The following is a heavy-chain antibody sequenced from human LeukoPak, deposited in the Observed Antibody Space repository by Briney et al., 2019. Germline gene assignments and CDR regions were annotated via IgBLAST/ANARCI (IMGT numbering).Heavy chain of an antibody. D-gene: IGHD3-22*01. CDR3: ARAGYYYDSSGVYDY. CDR1: GGSISSSNYY. CDR2: IYYSGST. V-gene: IGHV4-61*05. Sequence: SETLSLTCTVSGGSISSSNYYWGWIRQPPGKGLEWIGYIYYSGSTNYNPSLKSRVTISVDTSKNQFSLKLSSVTAADTAVYYCARAGYYYDSSGVYDYWGQGTLVTVSS. J-gene: IGHJ4*02.